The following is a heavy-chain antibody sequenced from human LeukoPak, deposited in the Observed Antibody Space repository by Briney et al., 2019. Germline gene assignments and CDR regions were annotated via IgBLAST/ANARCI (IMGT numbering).Heavy chain of an antibody. CDR1: GFTFSSYS. CDR3: ARDKVVGPTKFDS. CDR2: IKQDGGEI. D-gene: IGHD1-26*01. Sequence: GGSLRLSCAASGFTFSSYSMNWVRQAPGKGLEWVANIKQDGGEIYYVDSVKGRFTISRDNAKNSVYLHMNSLRAEDTAVYYCARDKVVGPTKFDSWGQGTLVTVSS. J-gene: IGHJ5*01. V-gene: IGHV3-7*01.